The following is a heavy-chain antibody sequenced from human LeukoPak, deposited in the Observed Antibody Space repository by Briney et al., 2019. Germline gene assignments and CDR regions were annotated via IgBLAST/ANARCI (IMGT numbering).Heavy chain of an antibody. CDR3: ARIYSGYDSALFDY. D-gene: IGHD5-12*01. V-gene: IGHV1-2*02. CDR1: GYTFTGYY. Sequence: PRASVKVSCKASGYTFTGYYMHWVRQAPGQGLEWMGWINPNSGGTNYAQKFQGRVTMTRDTSISTAYMELSRLRSDDTAVYYCARIYSGYDSALFDYWGQGTLVTVSS. J-gene: IGHJ4*02. CDR2: INPNSGGT.